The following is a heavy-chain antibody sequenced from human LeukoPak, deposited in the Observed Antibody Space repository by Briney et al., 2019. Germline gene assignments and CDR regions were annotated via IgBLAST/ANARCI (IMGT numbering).Heavy chain of an antibody. CDR3: LQGIVSGD. CDR2: IKQDGSEK. D-gene: IGHD3-10*01. Sequence: PGGSLSLSCAASGFTFSDYYMSWLPQAPGKGLVWVANIKQDGSEKSHEDSVKGRFTIYRDNAKNYLYLKMNSLSAAAAYVYCCLQGIVSGDWGQGALVTVSS. CDR1: GFTFSDYY. V-gene: IGHV3-7*01. J-gene: IGHJ4*02.